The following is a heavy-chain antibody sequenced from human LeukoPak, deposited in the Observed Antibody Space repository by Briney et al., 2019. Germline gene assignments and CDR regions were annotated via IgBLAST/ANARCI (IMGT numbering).Heavy chain of an antibody. Sequence: GGSLRLSSAASGFTFSNYEMNWVRQAPGKGLEWLSFISGSGYTIYYADSVRGRFSISRDNAKNSLYLDMHNLRGDDTAVYYCARVFMNYFGSAFDYWGQGSLVTVSS. D-gene: IGHD3-10*01. CDR3: ARVFMNYFGSAFDY. CDR2: ISGSGYTI. V-gene: IGHV3-48*03. CDR1: GFTFSNYE. J-gene: IGHJ4*02.